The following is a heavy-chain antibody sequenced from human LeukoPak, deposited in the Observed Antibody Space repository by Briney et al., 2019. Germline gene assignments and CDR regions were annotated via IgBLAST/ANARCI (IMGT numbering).Heavy chain of an antibody. CDR2: IYTSGST. Sequence: SETLFLTCTVSGGSITSYSWSWIRQPAGKGLEWIGRIYTSGSTNYNPSLKSRVTMSVDTSNNQFSLKLSSVSAADTAVYYCAREGYCSSTCCSWLYFQHWGQGTLVTVSS. CDR3: AREGYCSSTCCSWLYFQH. V-gene: IGHV4-4*07. CDR1: GGSITSYS. J-gene: IGHJ1*01. D-gene: IGHD2-2*01.